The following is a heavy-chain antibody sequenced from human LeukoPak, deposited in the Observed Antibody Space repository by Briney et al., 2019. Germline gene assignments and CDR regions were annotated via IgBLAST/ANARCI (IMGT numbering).Heavy chain of an antibody. CDR3: ARQWDSSGWDFDY. CDR2: ISAYNGNT. CDR1: GYTFTSSG. J-gene: IGHJ4*02. D-gene: IGHD6-19*01. Sequence: ASVKVSCKASGYTFTSSGISWVRQAPGQRLEWMGWISAYNGNTNYEQKLKGRVTMTTDTSTSTAYMELRSLRSDAAAVYYCARQWDSSGWDFDYWGQGTLVTVSS. V-gene: IGHV1-18*04.